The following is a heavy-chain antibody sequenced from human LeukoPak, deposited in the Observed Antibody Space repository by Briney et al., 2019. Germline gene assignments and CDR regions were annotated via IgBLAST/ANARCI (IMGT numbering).Heavy chain of an antibody. V-gene: IGHV3-30-3*01. D-gene: IGHD3-3*01. J-gene: IGHJ4*02. CDR3: ARTFGVVIAPSDY. CDR2: ISYDGSNK. Sequence: PGGSLRLSCAASGFTFSSYAMHWVRQAPGKGLEWVAVISYDGSNKYYADSVKGRFTISRDNSKNTLYLQMNSLRAEDTAVYYCARTFGVVIAPSDYWGQGTLVTVSS. CDR1: GFTFSSYA.